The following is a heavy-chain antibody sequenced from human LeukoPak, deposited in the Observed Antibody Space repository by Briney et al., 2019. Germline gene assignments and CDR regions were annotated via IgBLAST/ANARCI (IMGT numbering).Heavy chain of an antibody. J-gene: IGHJ4*02. V-gene: IGHV3-73*01. CDR3: AKPAISSRGWYYDY. CDR1: GFTFSSYA. Sequence: GGSLRLSCAASGFTFSSYAMSWVRRASGKGLEWVGRIRSKANSYATVYAASVKGRFTISRDDSKNTAYLQMNSLRAEDTAVYYCAKPAISSRGWYYDYWGQGTLVTVSS. CDR2: IRSKANSYAT. D-gene: IGHD6-19*01.